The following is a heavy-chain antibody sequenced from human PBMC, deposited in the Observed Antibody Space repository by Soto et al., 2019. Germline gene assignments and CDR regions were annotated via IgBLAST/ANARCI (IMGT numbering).Heavy chain of an antibody. CDR1: GFTFTSFG. CDR2: VSYDGIDE. V-gene: IGHV3-30*03. D-gene: IGHD5-12*01. CDR3: ATDLREMATNTPDY. Sequence: QVHLVESGGGVVQPGRSLRLSCAASGFTFTSFGIHWVRQAPGKGLEWVAVVSYDGIDENYADSVKGRFSISRDNSKNTVYLQMNSLRGEDTAVYYCATDLREMATNTPDYWGQGTLGTVSS. J-gene: IGHJ4*02.